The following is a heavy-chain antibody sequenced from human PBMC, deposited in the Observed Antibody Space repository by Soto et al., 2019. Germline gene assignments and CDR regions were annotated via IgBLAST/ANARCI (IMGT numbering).Heavy chain of an antibody. CDR2: IYYTGST. D-gene: IGHD1-26*01. CDR3: AVLGATTGY. Sequence: QVQLQESGPGLVKPSQTLSLTCTVSGASINIGDYYWSWVRQLPGKGLDWIAYIYYTGSTYYNPSLDSRVAISADTSKNQFSLKVTSVTAADTGVYYCAVLGATTGYWGQGTLVAVSS. CDR1: GASINIGDYY. J-gene: IGHJ4*02. V-gene: IGHV4-31*03.